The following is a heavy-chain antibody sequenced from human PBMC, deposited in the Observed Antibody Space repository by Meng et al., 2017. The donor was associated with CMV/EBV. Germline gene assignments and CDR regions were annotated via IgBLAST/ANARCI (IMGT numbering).Heavy chain of an antibody. V-gene: IGHV3-74*01. Sequence: LSCAASGFTFSSYWMHWVRQAPGKGLVWVSRINSDGSSTSYADSVKGRFTISRDNAKNTLYLQMNSLRAEDTAVYYCASGTLRLGFDPWGQGTLVTVS. J-gene: IGHJ5*02. CDR3: ASGTLRLGFDP. CDR2: INSDGSST. CDR1: GFTFSSYW. D-gene: IGHD1-26*01.